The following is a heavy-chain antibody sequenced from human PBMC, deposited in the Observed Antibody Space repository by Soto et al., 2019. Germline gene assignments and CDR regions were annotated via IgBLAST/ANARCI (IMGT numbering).Heavy chain of an antibody. J-gene: IGHJ4*02. V-gene: IGHV3-7*01. Sequence: PGGSLRLSCAASGFTFSTYWMSWVRQAPGKGLEWVANIKEDGSEKNYVDSVKGRFTISRDNAKNSLYLQMNSLRAEDTAVYHCARRTYGSAIHSYWGQGTLVTVSS. CDR3: ARRTYGSAIHSY. D-gene: IGHD3-10*01. CDR2: IKEDGSEK. CDR1: GFTFSTYW.